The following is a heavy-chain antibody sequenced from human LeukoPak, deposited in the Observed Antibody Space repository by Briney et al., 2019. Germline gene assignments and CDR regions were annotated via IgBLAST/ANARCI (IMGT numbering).Heavy chain of an antibody. CDR2: ISYDGVNK. J-gene: IGHJ6*02. D-gene: IGHD1-1*01. Sequence: GGSLRLSCAASGFTFGVYGMHWVRQAPGKGLEWVALISYDGVNKYYADSVKGRFTISRDNSKNTLYLRMNSLRVEDTALYYCAKLRELVTYYYYYGLDVWGQGTTVTVSS. CDR1: GFTFGVYG. V-gene: IGHV3-30*18. CDR3: AKLRELVTYYYYYGLDV.